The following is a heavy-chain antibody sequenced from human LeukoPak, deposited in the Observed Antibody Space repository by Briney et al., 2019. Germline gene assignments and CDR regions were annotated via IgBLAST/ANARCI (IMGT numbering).Heavy chain of an antibody. J-gene: IGHJ4*02. V-gene: IGHV3-33*01. D-gene: IGHD5-18*01. CDR2: IWYDGSNK. Sequence: GGSLRLSCAASGFTFSSYGMHWVRQAPGKGLEWVAVIWYDGSNKYYADSVKGRFTIFRDNSKNTLYLQMNSLRAEDTAVYYCARERWIQLWLFDYWGQGTLVTVSS. CDR3: ARERWIQLWLFDY. CDR1: GFTFSSYG.